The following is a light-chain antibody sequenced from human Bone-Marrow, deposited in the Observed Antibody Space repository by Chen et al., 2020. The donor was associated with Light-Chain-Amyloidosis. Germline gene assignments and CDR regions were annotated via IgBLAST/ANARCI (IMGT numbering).Light chain of an antibody. V-gene: IGLV6-57*01. Sequence: NFMLTQPPSVSESPGKTVLIACTRSSGSIATNYVQWYQQRPGSSPTTVIYEDDQRPSGVPDRFSGSIDRSSNSASLTISGLKTEDEADYYCQSYQGSSQGVFGGGTKLTVL. CDR3: QSYQGSSQGV. CDR1: SGSIATNY. J-gene: IGLJ3*02. CDR2: EDD.